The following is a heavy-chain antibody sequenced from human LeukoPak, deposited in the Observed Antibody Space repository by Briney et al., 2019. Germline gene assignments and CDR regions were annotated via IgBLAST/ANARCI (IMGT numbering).Heavy chain of an antibody. CDR3: ARVSPIYDILTGYLGPMDV. Sequence: ASVKVSCKASGYTFTSYAMHWVRQAPGQRLEWMGWINAGNGNTKYSQKFQGRVTITRDTSASTAYMELSSLRSEDTAVYYCARVSPIYDILTGYLGPMDVWGQGTTVTVSS. J-gene: IGHJ6*02. CDR1: GYTFTSYA. CDR2: INAGNGNT. D-gene: IGHD3-9*01. V-gene: IGHV1-3*01.